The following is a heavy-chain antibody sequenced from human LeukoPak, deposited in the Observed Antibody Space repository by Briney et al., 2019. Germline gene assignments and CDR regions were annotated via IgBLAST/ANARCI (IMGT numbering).Heavy chain of an antibody. CDR2: ISYDGSNK. D-gene: IGHD6-13*01. V-gene: IGHV3-30*18. CDR1: GFTFSSYG. J-gene: IGHJ6*03. Sequence: GGSLRLSCAASGFTFSSYGMHWVRQAPGKGLEWVAVISYDGSNKYYADSVKGRFTISRDNSKNTLYLQMNSLRAEDTAVYYCAKEEGSWYPFWYYYYMDVWGKGTTVTVSS. CDR3: AKEEGSWYPFWYYYYMDV.